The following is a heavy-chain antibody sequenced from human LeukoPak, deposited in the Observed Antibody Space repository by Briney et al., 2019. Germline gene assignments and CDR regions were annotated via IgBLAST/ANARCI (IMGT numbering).Heavy chain of an antibody. V-gene: IGHV3-66*02. Sequence: GGSLRLSCAASGFIVNDNYMTWVRQAPGKGLEWVSIIYSGGNTKYADSVKGRFTISRDNSKNTLYLQMNSLRAEDTAVYYCAKELTIVVVPAAEKALDYWGQGTLVTVSS. CDR2: IYSGGNT. J-gene: IGHJ4*02. CDR3: AKELTIVVVPAAEKALDY. CDR1: GFIVNDNY. D-gene: IGHD2-2*01.